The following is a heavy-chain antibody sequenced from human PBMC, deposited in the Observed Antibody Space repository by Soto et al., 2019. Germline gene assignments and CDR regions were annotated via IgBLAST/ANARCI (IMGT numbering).Heavy chain of an antibody. CDR3: GRSVVGATGEILYNAMDV. Sequence: QVQLLQSGAEVQKPGASVKVSCKASGYTFSNYALHSVRQAPGQRLEWMGWINAANGNTKYSRKFQGRVTITRDTSATTAYMELSSLRSEDTAVYYCGRSVVGATGEILYNAMDVWGQGTTVTVAS. CDR1: GYTFSNYA. J-gene: IGHJ6*02. D-gene: IGHD2-15*01. V-gene: IGHV1-3*01. CDR2: INAANGNT.